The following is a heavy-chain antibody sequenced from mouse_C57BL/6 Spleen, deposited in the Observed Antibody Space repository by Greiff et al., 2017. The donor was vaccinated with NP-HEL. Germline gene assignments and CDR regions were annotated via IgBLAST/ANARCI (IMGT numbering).Heavy chain of an antibody. J-gene: IGHJ1*03. CDR1: GFTFSSYA. CDR3: ARETGYFDV. Sequence: EVKLVESGGGLVKPGGSLKLSCAASGFTFSSYAMSWVRQTPEKRLEWVATISDGGSYTYYPDNVKGRFTISRDNAKNNLYLQMSLLKSEDTAMYYCARETGYFDVWGTGTTVTVSS. V-gene: IGHV5-4*01. CDR2: ISDGGSYT.